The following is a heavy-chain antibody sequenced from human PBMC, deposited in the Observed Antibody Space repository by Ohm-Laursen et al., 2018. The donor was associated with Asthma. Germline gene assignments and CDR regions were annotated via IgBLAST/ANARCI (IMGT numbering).Heavy chain of an antibody. CDR2: LWYDGSRK. V-gene: IGHV3-33*01. CDR3: ARDLGQHLRQWGNWFDP. CDR1: GFTFSTSA. J-gene: IGHJ5*02. D-gene: IGHD3-16*01. Sequence: SLRLSCAASGFTFSTSAMHWVRQGPAKGLEWVASLWYDGSRKHYTDSVKGRFSISRDNAKNTLYLQMNSLRVEDTAVYYCARDLGQHLRQWGNWFDPWGQGTLVTVSS.